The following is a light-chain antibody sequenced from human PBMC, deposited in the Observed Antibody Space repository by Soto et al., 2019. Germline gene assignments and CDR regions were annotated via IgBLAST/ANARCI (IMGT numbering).Light chain of an antibody. CDR1: SSDVGGYNY. V-gene: IGLV2-14*01. J-gene: IGLJ1*01. Sequence: QSALTQPASVSGSPGQSITISCTGTSSDVGGYNYVSWYQQHPGKAPKLMIYDVSNRPSGVSNRFSGSKSGNTASLTISGLQAEDEADYYCSSYTISSTFSVLGTGTKVTVL. CDR2: DVS. CDR3: SSYTISSTFSV.